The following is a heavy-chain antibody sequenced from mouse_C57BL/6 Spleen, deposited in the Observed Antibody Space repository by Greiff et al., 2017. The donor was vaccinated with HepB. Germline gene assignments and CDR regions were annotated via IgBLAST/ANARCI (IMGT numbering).Heavy chain of an antibody. CDR3: ARRSGEGYFDV. J-gene: IGHJ1*03. Sequence: VKLMESGAELARPGASVKLSCKASGYTFTSYGISWVKQRTGQGLEWIGEIYPRSGNTYYNEKFKGKATLTADKSSSTAYMELRSLTSEDSAVYFCARRSGEGYFDVWGTGTTVTVSS. V-gene: IGHV1-81*01. CDR2: IYPRSGNT. D-gene: IGHD1-3*01. CDR1: GYTFTSYG.